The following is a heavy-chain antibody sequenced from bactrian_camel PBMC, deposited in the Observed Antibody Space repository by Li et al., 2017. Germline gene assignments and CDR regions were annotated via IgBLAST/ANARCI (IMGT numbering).Heavy chain of an antibody. D-gene: IGHD3*01. CDR3: AAVRTSYMGGCVKCARGHCFDFGF. J-gene: IGHJ6*01. CDR2: LDSDGTT. CDR1: GYTYSSHS. V-gene: IGHV3S9*01. Sequence: HVQLVESGGGTLPAGESLTPSCAMSGYTYSSHSMAWFRQIPGEEREGVAVLDSDGTTQYADSVKGRFTISRDNAKDNGKITAYLQMDDLKPEDTAKYHCAAVRTSYMGGCVKCARGHCFDFGFWGQGTQVTVS.